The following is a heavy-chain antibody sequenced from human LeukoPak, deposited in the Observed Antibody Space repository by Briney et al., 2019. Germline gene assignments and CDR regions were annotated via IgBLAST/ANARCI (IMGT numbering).Heavy chain of an antibody. CDR3: AKSESVWIQLWLLFDY. CDR1: GGTFSSYA. J-gene: IGHJ4*02. Sequence: SVKVSCKASGGTFSSYAISWVRQAPGQGLEWMGGIIPIFGTANYAQKFQGRVTITTDESTSTAYMELSSLRSEDTAVYYCAKSESVWIQLWLLFDYWGQGTLVTVSS. V-gene: IGHV1-69*05. CDR2: IIPIFGTA. D-gene: IGHD5-18*01.